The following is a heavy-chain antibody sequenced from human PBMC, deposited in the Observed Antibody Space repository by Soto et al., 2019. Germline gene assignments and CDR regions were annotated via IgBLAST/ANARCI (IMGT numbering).Heavy chain of an antibody. V-gene: IGHV4-4*02. CDR2: MFHSGGT. J-gene: IGHJ5*02. CDR3: ATRRAYGPS. CDR1: GDSINDWW. D-gene: IGHD3-10*01. Sequence: QVQLQESGPGLVKPSGTLSLTCVVSGDSINDWWWSWVRQPPGKGLEWIGEMFHSGGTNYNPSLESRVTILIHKPKTQLALKLTSVSAADTAVYYCATRRAYGPSWGQGSPVTTSS.